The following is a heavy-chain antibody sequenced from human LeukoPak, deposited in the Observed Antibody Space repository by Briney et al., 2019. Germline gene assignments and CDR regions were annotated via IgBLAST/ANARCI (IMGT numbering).Heavy chain of an antibody. Sequence: GGSLRLSCAASGFTFSSYSMNWVRQAPGKGLEWVSSVSSSSSYKHYADSVKGRFTISRDNAKNTLYLQMNSLRAEDTAVYYCAKSDDYWGQGTLVTVSS. V-gene: IGHV3-21*01. CDR3: AKSDDY. J-gene: IGHJ4*02. CDR2: VSSSSSYK. CDR1: GFTFSSYS.